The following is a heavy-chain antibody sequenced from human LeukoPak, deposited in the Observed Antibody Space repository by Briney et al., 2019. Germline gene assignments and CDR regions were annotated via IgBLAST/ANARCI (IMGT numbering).Heavy chain of an antibody. Sequence: ASVKVSCKASGFTFTSSAVQWVRQARGQRLEWIGWIVVGSGNTNYAQKFQGRVTMTEDTSTDTAYMELSSLRSEDTAVYYCATDSFGRLLVPAAMRKMQDIKTYYYYGMDVWGQGTTVTVSS. CDR1: GFTFTSSA. J-gene: IGHJ6*02. CDR3: ATDSFGRLLVPAAMRKMQDIKTYYYYGMDV. V-gene: IGHV1-58*01. CDR2: IVVGSGNT. D-gene: IGHD2-2*01.